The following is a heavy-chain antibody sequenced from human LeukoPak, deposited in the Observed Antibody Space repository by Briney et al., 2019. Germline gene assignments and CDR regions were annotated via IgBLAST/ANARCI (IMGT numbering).Heavy chain of an antibody. CDR3: GRHKYGDYAPGDY. CDR1: GYRFTSYW. J-gene: IGHJ4*02. CDR2: IYPGDSDT. D-gene: IGHD4-17*01. Sequence: GESLKISCKGSGYRFTSYWIGWVRQMPGKGLEWMGIIYPGDSDTRYSPSFQGQVTISADKSISTAYLQWSSLKASDTAMYYCGRHKYGDYAPGDYWGQGTLVTVSS. V-gene: IGHV5-51*01.